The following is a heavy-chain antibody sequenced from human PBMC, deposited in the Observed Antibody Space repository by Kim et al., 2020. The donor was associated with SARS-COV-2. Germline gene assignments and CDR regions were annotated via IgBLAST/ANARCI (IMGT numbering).Heavy chain of an antibody. CDR3: ARESVSGWEYTLRYGMDV. CDR2: IWYDGSNK. V-gene: IGHV3-33*01. J-gene: IGHJ6*02. D-gene: IGHD6-19*01. CDR1: GFTFSSYG. Sequence: GGSLRLSCAASGFTFSSYGMHWVRQAPGKGLEWVAVIWYDGSNKYYADSVKGRFTISRDNSKNTLYLQMNSLRAEDTAVYYCARESVSGWEYTLRYGMDVWGQGTTVTVSS.